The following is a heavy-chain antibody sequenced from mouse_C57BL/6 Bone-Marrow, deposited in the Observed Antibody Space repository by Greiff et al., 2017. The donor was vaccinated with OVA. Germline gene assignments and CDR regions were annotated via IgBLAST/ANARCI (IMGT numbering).Heavy chain of an antibody. Sequence: VMLVESGPGLVQPSQSLSITCTVSGFSLTSYGVHWVRQSPGKGLEWLGVIWRGGSTDYNAAFMSRLSITKDNSKSQVFFKMNSLQADDTAIYYCAKRGTTVVAPGYFDVWGTGTTVTVSS. J-gene: IGHJ1*03. CDR2: IWRGGST. V-gene: IGHV2-5*01. CDR3: AKRGTTVVAPGYFDV. CDR1: GFSLTSYG. D-gene: IGHD1-1*01.